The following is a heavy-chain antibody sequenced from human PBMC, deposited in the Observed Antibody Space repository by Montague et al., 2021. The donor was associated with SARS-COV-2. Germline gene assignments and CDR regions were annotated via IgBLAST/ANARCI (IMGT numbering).Heavy chain of an antibody. CDR2: IYDSGST. Sequence: SETLSLTCTVSGGSISSSNYYWDWIRQPPGKGLEWIGSIYDSGSTYSNPSLKSRVTISVDTSKNHFSLKLSSVTAADTAVYYCARRGRKPLPVATTIGGFDIGGQGTMVTVSS. CDR1: GGSISSSNYY. CDR3: ARRGRKPLPVATTIGGFDI. V-gene: IGHV4-39*02. D-gene: IGHD5-12*01. J-gene: IGHJ3*02.